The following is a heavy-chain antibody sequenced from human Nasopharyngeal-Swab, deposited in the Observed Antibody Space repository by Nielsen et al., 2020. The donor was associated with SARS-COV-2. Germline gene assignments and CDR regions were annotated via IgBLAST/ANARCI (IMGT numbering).Heavy chain of an antibody. CDR3: ARDHQYNWNYVGAFDI. CDR2: INSDGGST. CDR1: GFTFSSYW. D-gene: IGHD1-7*01. J-gene: IGHJ3*02. Sequence: GESLKISCAASGFTFSSYWMHWVRQAPGKGLVWVSRINSDGGSTSYADSVKGRFTISRDNAKNTLYLQMNSLRAEDTAVYYCARDHQYNWNYVGAFDIWGQGTMVTVSS. V-gene: IGHV3-74*01.